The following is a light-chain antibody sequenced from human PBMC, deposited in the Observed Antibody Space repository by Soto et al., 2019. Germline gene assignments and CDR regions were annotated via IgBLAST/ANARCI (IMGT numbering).Light chain of an antibody. CDR1: QGISSY. V-gene: IGKV1-8*01. CDR2: AAS. CDR3: QQYNSYSWT. Sequence: AIRMTQSPSSLSASTGDRVTXTCRASQGISSYLAWYQQKPGKAPKLLIYAASTLQSGVPSRFSGSGSGTDFTLTISCLQSEDFATYYCQQYNSYSWTFGQGTKVDIK. J-gene: IGKJ1*01.